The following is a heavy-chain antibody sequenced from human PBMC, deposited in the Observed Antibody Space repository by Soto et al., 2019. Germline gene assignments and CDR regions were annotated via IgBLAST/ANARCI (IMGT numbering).Heavy chain of an antibody. V-gene: IGHV1-69*02. CDR2: IIPILGIA. D-gene: IGHD1-1*01. Sequence: SVKVSCKASGGTFSSYTISWVRQAPGQGLEWMGRIIPILGIANYAQKFQGRVTITANKSTSTAYMELGSLRAEDTAVYYCVGSAGIPFDYWGQGTLVTVSS. J-gene: IGHJ4*02. CDR1: GGTFSSYT. CDR3: VGSAGIPFDY.